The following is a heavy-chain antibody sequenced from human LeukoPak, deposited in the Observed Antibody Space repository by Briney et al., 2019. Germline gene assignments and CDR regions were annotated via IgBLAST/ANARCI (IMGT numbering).Heavy chain of an antibody. J-gene: IGHJ3*02. Sequence: SETLSLTCAVYGGSFSGYYWGWIRQPPGKGLEWIGEINHSGSTNYNPSLKSRVTISVDTSKNQFSLKLSSVTAADTAVYYCARVRDDYGDYGAFDIWGQGTMVTVSS. CDR1: GGSFSGYY. CDR2: INHSGST. CDR3: ARVRDDYGDYGAFDI. D-gene: IGHD4-17*01. V-gene: IGHV4-34*01.